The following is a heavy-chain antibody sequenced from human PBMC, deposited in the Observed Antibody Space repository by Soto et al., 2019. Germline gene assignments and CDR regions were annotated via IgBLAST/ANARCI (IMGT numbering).Heavy chain of an antibody. Sequence: PGGSLRLSCAASGFVYNNYAMHWVRLSPGKGLEWVALIWHDGTKKYYLDSVKGRFIISRDNSLKTLHLQMDSLRAEDAAVYFCVRGIPSQYSSDWLFWYFDLWGRGTQVTVSS. V-gene: IGHV3-33*01. CDR1: GFVYNNYA. CDR3: VRGIPSQYSSDWLFWYFDL. J-gene: IGHJ2*01. D-gene: IGHD6-25*01. CDR2: IWHDGTKK.